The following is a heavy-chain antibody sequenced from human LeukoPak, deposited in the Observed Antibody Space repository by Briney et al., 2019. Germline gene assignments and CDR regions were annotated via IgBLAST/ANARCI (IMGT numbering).Heavy chain of an antibody. J-gene: IGHJ5*02. Sequence: ASVKVSCKASGYIFTNYYIHWVRQAPGQGREWMGIINPSGGSTSYAPKFQGRVTMTGDTSTSTAYMELGSLRSEDTAMYYCARVEFCRGNNCYRGSWFDPWGQGTLVTVSS. V-gene: IGHV1-46*01. CDR2: INPSGGST. D-gene: IGHD2-15*01. CDR1: GYIFTNYY. CDR3: ARVEFCRGNNCYRGSWFDP.